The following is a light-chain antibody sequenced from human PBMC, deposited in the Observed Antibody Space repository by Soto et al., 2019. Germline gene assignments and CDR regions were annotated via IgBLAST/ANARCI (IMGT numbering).Light chain of an antibody. J-gene: IGLJ2*01. CDR3: AAWDDSLSGVV. CDR1: SSNIGSNY. V-gene: IGLV1-47*01. CDR2: SNN. Sequence: QSVLTQPPSASGTPGQRITISCSGSSSNIGSNYVFWYHQLPGTAPKLLIYSNNQRPSGVPDRFSGSKSGTSASLAISGLRSEDDADYYCAAWDDSLSGVVFGGGTKLTVL.